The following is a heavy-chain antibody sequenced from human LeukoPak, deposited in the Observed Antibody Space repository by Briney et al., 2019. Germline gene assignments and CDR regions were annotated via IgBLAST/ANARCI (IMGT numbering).Heavy chain of an antibody. J-gene: IGHJ4*02. Sequence: PSETLSLTCTVSGGSISSSSYYWDWIRQPPGEGLEWIGSIYYSGSTYYKPSLKSRVTISVDTSKNQFSLKLSSVTAADTAVYYCARDRGYDILTTRANHYYFDYWGQGTLVTVSS. D-gene: IGHD3-9*01. V-gene: IGHV4-39*07. CDR2: IYYSGST. CDR3: ARDRGYDILTTRANHYYFDY. CDR1: GGSISSSSYY.